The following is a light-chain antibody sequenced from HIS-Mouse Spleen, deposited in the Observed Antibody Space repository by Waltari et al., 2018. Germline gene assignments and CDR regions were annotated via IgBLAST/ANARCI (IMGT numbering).Light chain of an antibody. CDR2: LVS. Sequence: DIVMTQSPLSLPVTPGEPASISCRSSQSLLHSNGYNYLDWYLQKPGQSTQLLIYLVSNRASGVPASFSGSVSGTDFTLKISRVEADDVGVYYCMQALQTPSITFGQGTRLEIK. CDR3: MQALQTPSIT. V-gene: IGKV2-28*01. CDR1: QSLLHSNGYNY. J-gene: IGKJ5*01.